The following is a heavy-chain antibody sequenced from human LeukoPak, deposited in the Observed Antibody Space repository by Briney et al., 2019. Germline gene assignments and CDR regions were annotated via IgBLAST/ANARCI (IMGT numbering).Heavy chain of an antibody. Sequence: ASVKVSCKASGYTFTSYGISWVRQAPGQGLEWMGWISAYNGNTNYAQKLQGRVTMTTDTSTSTAYMELRSLRSDDTAVYYCARVSLGEDILTGCYMFDYWGQGTLVTVSS. CDR2: ISAYNGNT. V-gene: IGHV1-18*01. CDR1: GYTFTSYG. J-gene: IGHJ4*02. CDR3: ARVSLGEDILTGCYMFDY. D-gene: IGHD3-9*01.